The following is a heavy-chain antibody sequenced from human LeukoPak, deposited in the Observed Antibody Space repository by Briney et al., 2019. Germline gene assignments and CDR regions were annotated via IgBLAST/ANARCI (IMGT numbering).Heavy chain of an antibody. Sequence: SETLSLTCTVSGGSISSSSYYWGWIRQPPGKGLEWIGTIYYSGNTYYNPSLKSRVTISVDTSKNQFSLKLSSLTAADTALYYXXXXXXXXXSTXXXLYHYYMDVWXKGTTVTVSS. CDR1: GGSISSSSYY. CDR2: IYYSGNT. CDR3: XXXXXXXXSTXXXLYHYYMDV. V-gene: IGHV4-39*01. J-gene: IGHJ6*03. D-gene: IGHD2-2*01.